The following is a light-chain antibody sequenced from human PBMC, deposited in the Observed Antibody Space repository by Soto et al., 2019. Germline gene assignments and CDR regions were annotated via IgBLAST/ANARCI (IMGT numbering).Light chain of an antibody. J-gene: IGLJ1*01. Sequence: QSALTQPASVSVSPGQSITISCTGTSSDVGGYNYVSWYQQHPGKAPKLIIYEVSNRPSGVSNRFSGSKSGDTASLTISGLHAEDEADYYCSSYTSSSTLYVFGTGTKVTVL. V-gene: IGLV2-14*01. CDR3: SSYTSSSTLYV. CDR2: EVS. CDR1: SSDVGGYNY.